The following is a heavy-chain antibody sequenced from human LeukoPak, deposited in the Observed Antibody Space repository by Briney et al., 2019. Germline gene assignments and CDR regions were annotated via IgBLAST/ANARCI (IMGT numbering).Heavy chain of an antibody. CDR2: ISAYNGNT. V-gene: IGHV1-18*01. D-gene: IGHD2-2*01. J-gene: IGHJ4*02. Sequence: GGSVKVSCKASGYTFTSYGMSWVRQAPGQGLEWMGSISAYNGNTDYAEKLQGRVTMTTDTSTSTAYMQLSSLRADDTAVYYCARDRGRRVRAASFDYWGQGTLVTVSS. CDR3: ARDRGRRVRAASFDY. CDR1: GYTFTSYG.